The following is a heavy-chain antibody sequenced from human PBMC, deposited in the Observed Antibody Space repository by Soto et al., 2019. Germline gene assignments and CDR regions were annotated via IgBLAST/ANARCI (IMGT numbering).Heavy chain of an antibody. CDR3: ATQSPTITMIVVVPDAFDV. V-gene: IGHV5-51*01. CDR1: GYSFTRYW. CDR2: IYPGDSDT. Sequence: GESLKISCKGSGYSFTRYWIGWVRQMPGKGLEWIGIIYPGDSDTRYSPSFQGQVTISADKSISTAYLQWSSLKASDTAMYYCATQSPTITMIVVVPDAFDVWGQGTMVTVSS. J-gene: IGHJ3*01. D-gene: IGHD3-22*01.